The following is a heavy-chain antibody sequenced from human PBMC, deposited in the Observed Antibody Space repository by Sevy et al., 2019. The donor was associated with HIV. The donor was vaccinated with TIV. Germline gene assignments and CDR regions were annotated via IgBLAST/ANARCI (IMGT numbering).Heavy chain of an antibody. CDR3: ARDRYTYGSYYFDY. J-gene: IGHJ4*02. CDR1: GFTFSDYY. Sequence: GESLKISCAASGFTFSDYYMSWIRQAPGKGLEWVSYISSSGSTIYYADSVKGRFTISRDNAKNSLYLQMNSLRAEDTAVYYCARDRYTYGSYYFDYWGQGTLVTVSS. CDR2: ISSSGSTI. D-gene: IGHD5-18*01. V-gene: IGHV3-11*01.